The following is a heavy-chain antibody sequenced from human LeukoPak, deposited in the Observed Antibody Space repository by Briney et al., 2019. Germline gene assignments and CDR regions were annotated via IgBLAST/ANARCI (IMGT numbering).Heavy chain of an antibody. J-gene: IGHJ4*02. CDR3: VRDQGGAVSY. V-gene: IGHV3-48*01. Sequence: GGSLKLSCAASGFTFSSYSMNWVRQAPGKGLEWVSYISSLSGTIYYADSVKGRFIISRDNAQNSLFLQMNSLRAEDTAVYYCVRDQGGAVSYWGQGTLVTVSS. CDR2: ISSLSGTI. CDR1: GFTFSSYS. D-gene: IGHD3-16*01.